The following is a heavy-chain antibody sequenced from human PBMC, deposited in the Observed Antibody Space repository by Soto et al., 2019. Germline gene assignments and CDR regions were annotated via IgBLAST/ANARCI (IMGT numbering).Heavy chain of an antibody. CDR1: GGSISSGFYS. CDR3: ARGSDGVWNWFDP. Sequence: KTSETLSLTCAVSGGSISSGFYSWSWIRQPPGQGLEWIGYIYNSGNTYYNPSLMSRVTISVDRSQNHFSLKLTSVTAADTAVYYCARGSDGVWNWFDPWGQGTQVTVSS. J-gene: IGHJ5*02. CDR2: IYNSGNT. V-gene: IGHV4-30-2*01. D-gene: IGHD2-21*02.